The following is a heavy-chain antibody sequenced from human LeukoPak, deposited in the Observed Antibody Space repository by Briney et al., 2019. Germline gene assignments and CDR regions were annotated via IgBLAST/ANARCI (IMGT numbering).Heavy chain of an antibody. V-gene: IGHV4-61*01. D-gene: IGHD6-6*01. Sequence: SETLSLTCTVSGGSVTSTPYYWGWIRQPPEKGLEWIGYIYYSGSTNYNPSLKSRVTISVDTSKNQFSLKLSSVTAADTAVYYCARSPSSSYYFDYWGQGTLVTVSS. CDR1: GGSVTSTPYY. J-gene: IGHJ4*02. CDR3: ARSPSSSYYFDY. CDR2: IYYSGST.